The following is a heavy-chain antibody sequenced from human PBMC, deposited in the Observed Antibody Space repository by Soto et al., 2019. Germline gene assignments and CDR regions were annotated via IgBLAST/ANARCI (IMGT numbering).Heavy chain of an antibody. J-gene: IGHJ6*02. D-gene: IGHD2-8*01. CDR3: ATDPIVPNYYYGMDV. CDR2: IKSKSEGGTT. Sequence: GGSLRLSCAGSGFSLSNAWMNWVRQAPGKGLEWVGRIKSKSEGGTTDNAAPVKGRFSISRDDLKNTLYLQMNSLRTEDTAVYYCATDPIVPNYYYGMDVCGQVPTVTVSS. CDR1: GFSLSNAW. V-gene: IGHV3-15*07.